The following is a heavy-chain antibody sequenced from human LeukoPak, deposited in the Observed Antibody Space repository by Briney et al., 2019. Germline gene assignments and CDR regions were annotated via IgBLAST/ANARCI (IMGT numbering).Heavy chain of an antibody. V-gene: IGHV1-69*13. CDR3: ARAGFGDVNWFDP. CDR1: GGTFSSHA. J-gene: IGHJ5*02. CDR2: IIPIFGTA. Sequence: SVKVSCKASGGTFSSHAISWVRQAPGQGLEWMGGIIPIFGTANYAQKFQGRVTITADESTSTAYMELSSLRSEDTAVYYCARAGFGDVNWFDPWGQGTLVTVSS. D-gene: IGHD3-10*01.